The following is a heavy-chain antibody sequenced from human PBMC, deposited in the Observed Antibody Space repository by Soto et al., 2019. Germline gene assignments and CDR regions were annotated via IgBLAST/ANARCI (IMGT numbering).Heavy chain of an antibody. CDR3: AKISAGSTDEKMFTVFDH. Sequence: SETLSLTCTVSDDSIRISYWTWIRQAPGMGLEWIGDIYHTGTTNYNPSLKSRVSISVDTSKNQFSLRLRSVTAADTAIYFCAKISAGSTDEKMFTVFDHWGQGTLVTVSS. CDR1: DDSIRISY. D-gene: IGHD6-13*01. CDR2: IYHTGTT. J-gene: IGHJ4*02. V-gene: IGHV4-59*03.